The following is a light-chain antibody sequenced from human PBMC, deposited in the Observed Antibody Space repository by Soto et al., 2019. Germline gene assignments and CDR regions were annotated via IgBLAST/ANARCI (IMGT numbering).Light chain of an antibody. CDR2: EVT. J-gene: IGLJ1*01. CDR1: NTDVGGYNY. CDR3: NSYTTSSTYV. Sequence: HSALTQPASVSGSPGQSITISCTGTNTDVGGYNYVSWYQHRPGEAPKLMIFEVTKRPSGVSNRFSGSKSGNTASLTISGLQAEDEADYFCNSYTTSSTYVFGSGTKLTVL. V-gene: IGLV2-14*01.